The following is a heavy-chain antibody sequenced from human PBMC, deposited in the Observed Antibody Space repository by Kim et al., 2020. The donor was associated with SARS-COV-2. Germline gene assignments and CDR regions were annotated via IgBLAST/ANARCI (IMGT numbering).Heavy chain of an antibody. CDR3: AKEAFDWLLDY. V-gene: IGHV3-23*01. D-gene: IGHD3-9*01. Sequence: YSADSGKGRLTDSRDNSKNPLYLQMNSLRAEDTAVYYCAKEAFDWLLDYWGQGTLVTVSS. J-gene: IGHJ4*02.